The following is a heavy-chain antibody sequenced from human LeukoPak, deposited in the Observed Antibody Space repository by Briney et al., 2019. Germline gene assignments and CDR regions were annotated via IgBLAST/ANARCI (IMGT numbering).Heavy chain of an antibody. CDR1: GGSISSSSYY. CDR3: ARPGGLRAAAGTFDY. V-gene: IGHV4-39*01. CDR2: IYYSGST. D-gene: IGHD6-13*01. J-gene: IGHJ4*02. Sequence: SETLSLTCTVSGGSISSSSYYWGWILQPTEKGLEWMGSIYYSGSTYYYPSLKSRVTISVDTSKNQFSLKLSSVTAADTAVYYCARPGGLRAAAGTFDYWGQGTLVTVSS.